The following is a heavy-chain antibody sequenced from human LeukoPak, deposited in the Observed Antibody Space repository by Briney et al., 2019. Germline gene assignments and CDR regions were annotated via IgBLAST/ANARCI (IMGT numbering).Heavy chain of an antibody. V-gene: IGHV4-34*01. CDR3: ARLTPYYDFWSGYYHDAFDI. Sequence: SETLSLTCAVYGGSFSGYYWSWIRQPPGKGLEWIGQINHSGSTNYNPSLKSRVTISVDTSKNQFSLKLSSVTAADTAVYYCARLTPYYDFWSGYYHDAFDIWGQGTMVTVSS. J-gene: IGHJ3*02. D-gene: IGHD3-3*01. CDR1: GGSFSGYY. CDR2: INHSGST.